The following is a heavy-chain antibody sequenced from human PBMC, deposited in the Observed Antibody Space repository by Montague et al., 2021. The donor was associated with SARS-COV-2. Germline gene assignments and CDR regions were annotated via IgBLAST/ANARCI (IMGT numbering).Heavy chain of an antibody. CDR1: GGSFSGYY. D-gene: IGHD3-22*01. CDR3: ARAIVDVTMMVVVMTGVEHYFDF. J-gene: IGHJ4*02. Sequence: SETLSLTCAVYGGSFSGYYWSWIRQPPGKGLEWIGDINRSGSTNYNPSLKSRVSISVDTSKNQFSLKLSSVTAADTAVYYCARAIVDVTMMVVVMTGVEHYFDFWGQGTLVTVSS. V-gene: IGHV4-34*01. CDR2: INRSGST.